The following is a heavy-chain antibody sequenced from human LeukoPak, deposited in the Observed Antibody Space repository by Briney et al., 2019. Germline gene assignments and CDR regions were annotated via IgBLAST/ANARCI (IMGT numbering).Heavy chain of an antibody. J-gene: IGHJ5*02. D-gene: IGHD2-2*01. CDR2: MNPNSGNT. Sequence: ASVKVSCKASGYTFTSYDINWVRQATGRGLEWMGWMNPNSGNTGYAQKFQGRVTMTRNTSISTAYMELSSLRSEDTAVYYCAGGGYCSSTSCRTHNWFDPWGQETLVTVSS. CDR3: AGGGYCSSTSCRTHNWFDP. CDR1: GYTFTSYD. V-gene: IGHV1-8*01.